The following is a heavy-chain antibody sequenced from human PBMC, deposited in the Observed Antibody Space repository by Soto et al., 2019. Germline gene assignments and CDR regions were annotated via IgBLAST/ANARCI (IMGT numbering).Heavy chain of an antibody. V-gene: IGHV3-30*18. D-gene: IGHD2-8*01. J-gene: IGHJ4*02. Sequence: QVQLVESGGGVDQPGRSLRLSCAASGFTFSSYGMHWVRQAPGKGLEWVAVISYDGINEDYADSVKGRFTISRDNSKNTLYLQMNCLRAEDTAVYYCAKDIALMVYAGNFDYWGQGTLVTVSS. CDR3: AKDIALMVYAGNFDY. CDR1: GFTFSSYG. CDR2: ISYDGINE.